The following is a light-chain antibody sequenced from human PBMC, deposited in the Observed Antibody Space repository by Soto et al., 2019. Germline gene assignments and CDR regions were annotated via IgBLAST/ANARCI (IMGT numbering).Light chain of an antibody. CDR1: QGVSRK. Sequence: DIVMTQSPATLSVAPGERVTFSCRASQGVSRKLAWYQHKPGQAPRLLISGASTGATGIPARFSGSGSGTEFTLTISSLQSEDFAVYYCQHYHGRPITFGQGTRLEIK. V-gene: IGKV3-15*01. CDR2: GAS. J-gene: IGKJ5*01. CDR3: QHYHGRPIT.